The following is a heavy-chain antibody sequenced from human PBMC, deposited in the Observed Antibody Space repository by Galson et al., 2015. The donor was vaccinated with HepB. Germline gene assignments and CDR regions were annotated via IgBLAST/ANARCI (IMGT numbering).Heavy chain of an antibody. V-gene: IGHV4-39*01. Sequence: TLSLTCSVSGASISSRTYCWVWIRQPPGKGLEWIGNVHSSGVTYYNPSLKSRVTISGDTAKNQFSLRVSSVTAADTAVHYCVRALGGSYFYGMDVWGQGTTVTVSS. CDR2: VHSSGVT. CDR3: VRALGGSYFYGMDV. J-gene: IGHJ6*02. CDR1: GASISSRTYC. D-gene: IGHD3-16*02.